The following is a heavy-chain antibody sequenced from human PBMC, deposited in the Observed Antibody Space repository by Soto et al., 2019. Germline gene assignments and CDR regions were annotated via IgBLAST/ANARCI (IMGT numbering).Heavy chain of an antibody. Sequence: SETLSLTCTVSGGSISSYYWSWIRQPPGKGLEWIGYICYSGSTNYNPSLKSRVTISVDTSKNQFSLKLSSVTAADTAVYYCARASLDSGSYPFFFDYWGQGTLVTVSS. CDR3: ARASLDSGSYPFFFDY. CDR1: GGSISSYY. CDR2: ICYSGST. J-gene: IGHJ4*02. V-gene: IGHV4-59*01. D-gene: IGHD1-26*01.